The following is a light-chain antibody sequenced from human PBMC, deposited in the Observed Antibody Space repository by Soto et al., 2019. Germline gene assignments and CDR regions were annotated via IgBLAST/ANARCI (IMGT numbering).Light chain of an antibody. Sequence: QAVVTQEPSFSVSPGRTVTLTCGLSSASVSTSYYPSWFQQTPGQAPRTLIHSTNTRSSGVPDRFSGSILGNKAALTITGAQADDESDYYSILYMGSGIWVFGGGTQLTVL. V-gene: IGLV8-61*01. CDR2: STN. CDR1: SASVSTSYY. CDR3: ILYMGSGIWV. J-gene: IGLJ7*01.